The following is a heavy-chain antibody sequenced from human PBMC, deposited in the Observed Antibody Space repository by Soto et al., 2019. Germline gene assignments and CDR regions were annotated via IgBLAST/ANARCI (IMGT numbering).Heavy chain of an antibody. CDR3: AKQAPLTSGSVGQCFVF. Sequence: EVQLLESGGGFVQPGGSLRLSCAVSGFTFAGSVMGWVRQAPGKGLEWVSTIDGSGAVTYYADSVKGRFSISRDNSKNTLSLQVNNLRAEDTAVYFCAKQAPLTSGSVGQCFVFWGQGTLVTVSS. V-gene: IGHV3-23*01. CDR1: GFTFAGSV. CDR2: IDGSGAVT. D-gene: IGHD3-10*01. J-gene: IGHJ4*01.